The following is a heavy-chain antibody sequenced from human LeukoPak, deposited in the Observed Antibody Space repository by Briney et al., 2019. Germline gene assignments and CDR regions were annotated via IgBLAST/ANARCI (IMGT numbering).Heavy chain of an antibody. V-gene: IGHV1-2*02. D-gene: IGHD6-19*01. CDR3: ARDSGSSGWDPTSFLDY. CDR1: GYTFTGYH. CDR2: INPNSGGA. J-gene: IGHJ4*02. Sequence: ASVEVSCKASGYTFTGYHIHWVRQAPGQGLEWMGWINPNSGGANSAQKFLGRVSMTRDTSISAVYMDLTSLRSDDTAVYFCARDSGSSGWDPTSFLDYWGRGTLVTVSS.